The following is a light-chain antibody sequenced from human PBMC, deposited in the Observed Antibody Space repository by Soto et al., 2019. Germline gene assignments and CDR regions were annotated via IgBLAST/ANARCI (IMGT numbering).Light chain of an antibody. CDR1: SSDVGSHNF. Sequence: QSALTQPASVSGSPGQSITISCTGTSSDVGSHNFVSWYQQRPGKAPKLVIYEVTKRPSGVPDRFSGSKFGNTASLTVSGLQTEDEADYYCSSFTGFSTVFGSGTKVTVL. V-gene: IGLV2-14*02. CDR2: EVT. J-gene: IGLJ1*01. CDR3: SSFTGFSTV.